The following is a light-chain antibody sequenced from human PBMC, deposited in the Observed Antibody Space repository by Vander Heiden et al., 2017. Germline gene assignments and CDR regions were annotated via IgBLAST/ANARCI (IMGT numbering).Light chain of an antibody. CDR3: QSYDSSLV. CDR2: GNS. CDR1: SSNIGAGYD. V-gene: IGLV1-40*01. Sequence: QSVLPQPPSVSGAPGQGVTISCTGSSSNIGAGYDVHWYQQLPGTAPKLLIYGNSNRPSGVPDRFSGSKSGTSASLAITGLQAEDEADYYCQSYDSSLVFGGGTKLTVL. J-gene: IGLJ2*01.